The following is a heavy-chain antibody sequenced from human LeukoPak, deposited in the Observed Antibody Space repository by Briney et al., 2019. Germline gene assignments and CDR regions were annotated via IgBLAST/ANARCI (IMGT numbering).Heavy chain of an antibody. Sequence: PGGSLRLSCAASGFTVITNDRTWVRQAPGKGLEWVSVLYSDGNTKYADSVLGRFTIYRDNSKNTLYLEMNSLSPDDTAVYYCARGVETLAANTLAYWGQGTLVTVSS. V-gene: IGHV3-53*01. J-gene: IGHJ4*02. D-gene: IGHD2-15*01. CDR2: LYSDGNT. CDR3: ARGVETLAANTLAY. CDR1: GFTVITND.